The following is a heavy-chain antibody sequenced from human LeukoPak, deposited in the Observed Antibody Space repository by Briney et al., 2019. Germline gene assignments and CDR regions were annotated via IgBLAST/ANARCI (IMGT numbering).Heavy chain of an antibody. V-gene: IGHV4-61*02. CDR3: ASQGITMVRGVDT. D-gene: IGHD3-10*01. CDR1: GGSISSGSYY. J-gene: IGHJ5*02. Sequence: PSETLSLTCTVSGGSISSGSYYWSWIRQPAGKGLEWIGRIYTSGSTNYNPSLKSRVTISVDTSKNQFSLKLSSVTAADTAVYYCASQGITMVRGVDTWGQGTLVTVSS. CDR2: IYTSGST.